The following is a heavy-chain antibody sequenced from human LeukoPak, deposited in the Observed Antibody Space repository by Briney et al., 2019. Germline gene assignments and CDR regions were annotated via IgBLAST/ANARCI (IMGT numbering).Heavy chain of an antibody. CDR3: ARAGYYYDSSGSEDGGDY. V-gene: IGHV5-51*01. J-gene: IGHJ4*02. Sequence: GESLKILCWGSGYSFTSYRNGWGRPMPGKGLEWMGIIYPGDSDTRYSPSFQGQVTISADESISTAYLQWSSLKASDTATYYCARAGYYYDSSGSEDGGDYWGQGTLVTVSS. CDR2: IYPGDSDT. D-gene: IGHD3-22*01. CDR1: GYSFTSYR.